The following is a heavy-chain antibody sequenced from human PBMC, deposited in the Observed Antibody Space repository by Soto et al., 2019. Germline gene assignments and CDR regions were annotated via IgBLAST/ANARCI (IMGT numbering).Heavy chain of an antibody. J-gene: IGHJ4*02. V-gene: IGHV3-66*01. CDR1: GFTVSSNY. D-gene: IGHD4-17*01. CDR2: IYSGGST. Sequence: EVQLVESGGGLVQPGGSLRLSCAASGFTVSSNYMSWVRQAPGKGLEWVSVIYSGGSTYYADSVKGRLTISRDNCKNTLNLQMNSLRAEDTAVYYCARVTVSTEYFDYWGQGTLVTVSS. CDR3: ARVTVSTEYFDY.